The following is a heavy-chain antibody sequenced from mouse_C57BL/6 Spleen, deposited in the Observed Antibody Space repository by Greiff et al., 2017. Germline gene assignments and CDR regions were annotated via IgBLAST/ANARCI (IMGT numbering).Heavy chain of an antibody. CDR2: INPYNGGT. D-gene: IGHD1-1*01. Sequence: EVQLQQSGPVLVKPGASVKMSCKASGYTFTDYYMNWVKQSHGKSLEWIGVINPYNGGTSYNQKFKGKATLTVDKSSSTAYMELNSLTSEDSAVYYCARGDYGSSSLYAMDYWGQGTSVTVSS. J-gene: IGHJ4*01. CDR3: ARGDYGSSSLYAMDY. V-gene: IGHV1-19*01. CDR1: GYTFTDYY.